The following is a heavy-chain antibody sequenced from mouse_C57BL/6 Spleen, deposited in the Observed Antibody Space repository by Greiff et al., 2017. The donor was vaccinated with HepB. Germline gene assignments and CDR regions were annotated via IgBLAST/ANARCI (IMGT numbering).Heavy chain of an antibody. CDR2: IYPGDGDT. Sequence: QVQLQQSGPELVKPGASVKISCKASGYAFSSSWMNWVKQRPGKGLEWIGRIYPGDGDTNYNGKFKGKATLTADKSSSTAYMQLSSLTSEDSAVYFCATYYYGSSYGHFAYWGQGTLVTVSA. V-gene: IGHV1-82*01. D-gene: IGHD1-1*01. CDR1: GYAFSSSW. J-gene: IGHJ3*01. CDR3: ATYYYGSSYGHFAY.